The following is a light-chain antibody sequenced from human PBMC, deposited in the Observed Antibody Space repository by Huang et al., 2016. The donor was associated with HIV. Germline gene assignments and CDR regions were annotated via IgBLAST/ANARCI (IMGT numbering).Light chain of an antibody. CDR3: QQRSNWPPFT. J-gene: IGKJ3*01. Sequence: EILLTQSPATLSLSPGERATLYCKASQKINTYLAWYQQKPGQAPRLLIYDAATRTPDTPARYRGSGSGTDFTRTITNLEPEDFAVYFCQQRSNWPPFTVGPGTKVDRK. CDR2: DAA. CDR1: QKINTY. V-gene: IGKV3-11*01.